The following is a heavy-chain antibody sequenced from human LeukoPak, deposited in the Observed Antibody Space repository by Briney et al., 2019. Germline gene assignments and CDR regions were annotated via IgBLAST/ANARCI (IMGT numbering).Heavy chain of an antibody. CDR2: IYYSGNT. Sequence: SETLSLTCTVSGGSISSYYWSWIRQPPGKGLEWIGYIYYSGNTNYNPSLKSRVIISVDKSKNQFSLKLSSVTAADTAVYYCARDLYGSGLYYFDYWGQGTLVTVSS. D-gene: IGHD3-10*01. J-gene: IGHJ4*02. CDR3: ARDLYGSGLYYFDY. V-gene: IGHV4-59*12. CDR1: GGSISSYY.